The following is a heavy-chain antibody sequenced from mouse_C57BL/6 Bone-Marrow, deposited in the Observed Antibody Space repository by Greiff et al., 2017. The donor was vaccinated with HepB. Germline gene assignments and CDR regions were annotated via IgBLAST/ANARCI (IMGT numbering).Heavy chain of an antibody. J-gene: IGHJ4*01. CDR3: ARSGDYDHYYAMDY. CDR1: GYAFTNYL. D-gene: IGHD2-4*01. V-gene: IGHV1-54*01. CDR2: INPGSGGT. Sequence: QVQLQQSGAELVRPGTSVKVSCKASGYAFTNYLIEWVKQRPGQGLEWIGVINPGSGGTNYNEKFKGKATLTADKSSSTAYMQISSLTSEDSAVYFCARSGDYDHYYAMDYWGQGTSVTVSS.